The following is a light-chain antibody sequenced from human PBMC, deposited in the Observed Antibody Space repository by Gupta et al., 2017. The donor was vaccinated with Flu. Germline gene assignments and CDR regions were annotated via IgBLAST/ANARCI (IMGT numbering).Light chain of an antibody. Sequence: EIVMTQSPLSLSVTPGEPASISCKSSQSLLNSNGYNYLDWYLQKPGQAPQLMIYWASQRAYGVPDRFSGSGSGTDFTLKISRVEAEDVGVYYCMQDLQTYTFGQGTKVEI. CDR3: MQDLQTYT. CDR1: QSLLNSNGYNY. V-gene: IGKV2-28*01. J-gene: IGKJ2*01. CDR2: WAS.